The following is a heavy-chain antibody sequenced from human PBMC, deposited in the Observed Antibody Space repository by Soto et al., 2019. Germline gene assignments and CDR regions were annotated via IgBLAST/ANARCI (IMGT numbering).Heavy chain of an antibody. D-gene: IGHD2-21*02. CDR2: INPSGGRT. V-gene: IGHV1-46*01. Sequence: DSVKVSCKASAYILSSYNMHGVRQAPGQGLEWMGMINPSGGRTSYAQKFHDRVTMTRDTSTNTVYMELSSLRSDDTAVYYCARTYCAADCPRRDFDYWGQGTLVTVS. CDR3: ARTYCAADCPRRDFDY. CDR1: AYILSSYN. J-gene: IGHJ4*02.